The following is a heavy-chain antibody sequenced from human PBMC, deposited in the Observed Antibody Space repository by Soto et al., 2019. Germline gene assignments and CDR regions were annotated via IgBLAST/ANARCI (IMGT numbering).Heavy chain of an antibody. CDR2: ISFDGSNK. Sequence: GWSLRLSWASSGFTLSSYAMHWVRQAPGKGLQWVTVISFDGSNKYYADSVKGRFTISRDNSRNTLYLQINSLRAEDTSVYYCARDWGYDILTECYGLEVWGQATTVTV. D-gene: IGHD3-9*01. V-gene: IGHV3-30-3*01. J-gene: IGHJ6*02. CDR3: ARDWGYDILTECYGLEV. CDR1: GFTLSSYA.